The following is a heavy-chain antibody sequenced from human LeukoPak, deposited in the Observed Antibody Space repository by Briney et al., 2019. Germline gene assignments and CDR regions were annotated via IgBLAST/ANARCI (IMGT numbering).Heavy chain of an antibody. Sequence: SETLSLTCTVSGGTISISSNYWGWIRQPPGKGLEWIGSIYYSGSTYYNPSLKSRVTISVDTSKNQFSLKLSSVTAADTAVYYCARQGSYLSKYYFDYWGQGTLVTVSS. V-gene: IGHV4-39*01. J-gene: IGHJ4*02. CDR2: IYYSGST. CDR3: ARQGSYLSKYYFDY. CDR1: GGTISISSNY. D-gene: IGHD1-26*01.